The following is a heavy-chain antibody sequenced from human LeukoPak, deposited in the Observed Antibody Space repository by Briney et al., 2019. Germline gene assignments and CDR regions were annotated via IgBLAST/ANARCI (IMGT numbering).Heavy chain of an antibody. V-gene: IGHV4-59*01. CDR1: GGPISSYY. Sequence: SETLSLTCTVPGGPISSYYWSWIRQPPGKGLEWIGYIYYSGSTNYNPSLKSRVTISVDTSKNQFSLKLSSVTAADTAVYYCARSGTGLLRYYFWGQGTLITVSS. D-gene: IGHD3-22*01. J-gene: IGHJ4*02. CDR2: IYYSGST. CDR3: ARSGTGLLRYYF.